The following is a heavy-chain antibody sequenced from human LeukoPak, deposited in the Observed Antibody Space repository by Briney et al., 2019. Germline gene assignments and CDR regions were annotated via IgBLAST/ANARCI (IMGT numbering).Heavy chain of an antibody. CDR2: IYNDGNT. D-gene: IGHD2-21*02. CDR3: ARDREVVTARAQMDV. Sequence: GGSLRLSCAVSGFTVSANHMSWVRQAPGKGLEWVSVIYNDGNTYYTDSVKGRFTISRDNSKNTVFLQMNSLRAEDTAMYYCARDREVVTARAQMDVWGKGTTVTVSS. CDR1: GFTVSANH. J-gene: IGHJ6*04. V-gene: IGHV3-53*01.